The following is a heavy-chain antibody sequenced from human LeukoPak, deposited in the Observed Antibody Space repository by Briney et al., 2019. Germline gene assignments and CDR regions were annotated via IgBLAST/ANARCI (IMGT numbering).Heavy chain of an antibody. CDR1: GGSISNSRYY. CDR2: IYYSGTT. Sequence: RPSETLSLTCTVSGGSISNSRYYWGWIRQPPGKGLEWIGSIYYSGTTYHNPSLKSRLTISLDTSKKQFSLKLSSVTAADTAIYYCASSYFYDGNRYFDYWGQGALVTVSS. D-gene: IGHD3-22*01. J-gene: IGHJ4*02. CDR3: ASSYFYDGNRYFDY. V-gene: IGHV4-39*01.